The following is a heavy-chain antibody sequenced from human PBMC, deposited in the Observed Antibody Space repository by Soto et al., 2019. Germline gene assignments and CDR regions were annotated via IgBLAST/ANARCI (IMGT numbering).Heavy chain of an antibody. CDR1: AYTFTSYD. J-gene: IGHJ4*02. CDR3: ARGPRNWGVDY. CDR2: MNPNNGNT. D-gene: IGHD7-27*01. V-gene: IGHV1-8*01. Sequence: ASVKVSCKAAAYTFTSYDINWVRQATGQDFEWMGWMNPNNGNTAYAQKFQGRVTMTRDTSKSTAFMELSSLTSEDTAVYYCARGPRNWGVDYWAQRTLVTVSS.